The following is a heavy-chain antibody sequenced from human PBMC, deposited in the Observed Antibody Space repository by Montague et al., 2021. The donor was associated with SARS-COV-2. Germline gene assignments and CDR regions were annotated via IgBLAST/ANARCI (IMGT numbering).Heavy chain of an antibody. J-gene: IGHJ4*02. D-gene: IGHD3-10*01. Sequence: QSGAEVKKPGESLKISCKGSGYSFTSYWVGWVRQMPGKGLEWMGIIYPDDSDTRYSPSFQGQVTISADKSISTAYLQWSSPKASDTAMYYCARLSYYGSGSYPFDYWGQGTLVTVSS. CDR1: GYSFTSYW. V-gene: IGHV5-51*01. CDR2: IYPDDSDT. CDR3: ARLSYYGSGSYPFDY.